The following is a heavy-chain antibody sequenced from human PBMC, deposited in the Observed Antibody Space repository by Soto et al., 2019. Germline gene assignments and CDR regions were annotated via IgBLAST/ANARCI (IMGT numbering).Heavy chain of an antibody. Sequence: QVQLVQSGAEVKKPGSSVKVSCKASGGTFSSYAISWVRQAPGQGLEWMGGIIPIFGTANYAQKFQGRVTITADESTSTAYMELSSPRSEDTAVYYCARASITMVRGVNDPYGMDVWGQGTTVTVSS. J-gene: IGHJ6*02. V-gene: IGHV1-69*01. CDR2: IIPIFGTA. CDR1: GGTFSSYA. D-gene: IGHD3-10*01. CDR3: ARASITMVRGVNDPYGMDV.